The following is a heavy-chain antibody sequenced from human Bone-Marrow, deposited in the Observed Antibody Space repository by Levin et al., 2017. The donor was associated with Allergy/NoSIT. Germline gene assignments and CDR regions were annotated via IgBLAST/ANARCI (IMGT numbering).Heavy chain of an antibody. Sequence: ASVKVSCKLSGYPLTELAMHWVRQGPGKGLEWMGRFDPEDGETVNEERFQGRVTVTEDTSTDTAYMELSGLRSEDTAIYYCTTEAFDIWGQGTTVIVSS. J-gene: IGHJ3*02. CDR2: FDPEDGET. CDR1: GYPLTELA. V-gene: IGHV1-24*01. CDR3: TTEAFDI.